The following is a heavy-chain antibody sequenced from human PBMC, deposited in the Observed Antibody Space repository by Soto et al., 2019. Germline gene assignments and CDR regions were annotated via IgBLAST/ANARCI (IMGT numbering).Heavy chain of an antibody. Sequence: QVQLVQSGAEVKKPGASVKVSCKASGYTFTSYGISWVRQAPGQGLEWMGWISAYNGNTNYAQKLQGRVTMTTDTSTSTAYMELRSLRSDDTAVYYCAREHPYYYGSGSYKNWFDPWGQGTLVTVSS. V-gene: IGHV1-18*01. J-gene: IGHJ5*02. CDR2: ISAYNGNT. CDR1: GYTFTSYG. CDR3: AREHPYYYGSGSYKNWFDP. D-gene: IGHD3-10*01.